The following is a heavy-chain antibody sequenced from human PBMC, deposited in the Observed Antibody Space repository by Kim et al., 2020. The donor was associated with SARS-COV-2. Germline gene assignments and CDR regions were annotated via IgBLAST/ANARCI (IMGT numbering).Heavy chain of an antibody. CDR2: ISSSGSTI. V-gene: IGHV3-11*01. CDR3: ARGRASSSWYPSGYYYYGMDV. Sequence: GGSLRLSCAASGFTFSDYYMSWIRQAPGKGLEWVSYISSSGSTIYYADSVKGRFTISRDNAKNSLYLQMNSLRAEDTAVYYCARGRASSSWYPSGYYYYGMDVWGQGTTVTVSS. D-gene: IGHD6-13*01. J-gene: IGHJ6*02. CDR1: GFTFSDYY.